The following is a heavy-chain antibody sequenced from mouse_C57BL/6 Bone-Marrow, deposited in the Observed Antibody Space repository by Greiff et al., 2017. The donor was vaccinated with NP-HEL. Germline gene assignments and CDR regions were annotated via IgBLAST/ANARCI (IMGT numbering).Heavy chain of an antibody. D-gene: IGHD2-3*01. J-gene: IGHJ4*01. V-gene: IGHV1-5*01. CDR2: IYPGNSDT. CDR3: ARSGDGYYYAMDY. Sequence: VQLQQSGTVLARPGASVKMSCKTSGYTFTSYWMHWVKQRPGQGLEWIGAIYPGNSDTTYNQKFKGKAKLTAVTSARTSYMELSSLTNADSSVYYWARSGDGYYYAMDYWGQGTSVTVSS. CDR1: GYTFTSYW.